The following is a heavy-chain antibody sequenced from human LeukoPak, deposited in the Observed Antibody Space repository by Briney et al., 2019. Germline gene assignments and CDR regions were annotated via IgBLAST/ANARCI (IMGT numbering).Heavy chain of an antibody. D-gene: IGHD5-12*01. V-gene: IGHV3-30*02. Sequence: QSGGSLRLSCAASGFDFSNYGMHWVRQAPGKGLEWVAFIRYDGSNKYYADSVKGRFTISRDNSKNTLYLQMNSLRAEDTAVYYCAKDARRLARILGRETRYYYYYYMDVWGKGTTVTVSS. J-gene: IGHJ6*03. CDR1: GFDFSNYG. CDR2: IRYDGSNK. CDR3: AKDARRLARILGRETRYYYYYYMDV.